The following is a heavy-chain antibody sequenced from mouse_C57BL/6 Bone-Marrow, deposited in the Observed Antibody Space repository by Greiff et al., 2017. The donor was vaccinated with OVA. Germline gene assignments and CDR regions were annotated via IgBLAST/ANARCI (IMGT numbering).Heavy chain of an antibody. V-gene: IGHV1-55*01. CDR1: GYTFTSYW. Sequence: VQLQQPGAELVKPGASVKLSCKASGYTFTSYWITWVKQRPGHGLEWIGDIYPGSGSTNYNEQVKSKATLTVDTSSSPAYMQLRSLTSEDSAVYYCASPYYDGSSYVDWYFDVWGTGTTVTVSS. J-gene: IGHJ1*03. CDR2: IYPGSGST. CDR3: ASPYYDGSSYVDWYFDV. D-gene: IGHD1-1*01.